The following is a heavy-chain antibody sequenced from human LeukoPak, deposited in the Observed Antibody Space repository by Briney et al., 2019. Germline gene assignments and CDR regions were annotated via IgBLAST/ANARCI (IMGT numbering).Heavy chain of an antibody. J-gene: IGHJ4*02. V-gene: IGHV3-30-3*01. CDR2: ISYDGSNK. D-gene: IGHD4-17*01. CDR1: GFTFSSYA. CDR3: ARDDYGDYAFDY. Sequence: PGGSLRLSCAASGFTFSSYAMHWVRQAPGKGLEWVAVISYDGSNKYYADSVKGRFTISRDNSKNTLYLQMNSLRAEDTAVYYCARDDYGDYAFDYWGQGTLVTVSS.